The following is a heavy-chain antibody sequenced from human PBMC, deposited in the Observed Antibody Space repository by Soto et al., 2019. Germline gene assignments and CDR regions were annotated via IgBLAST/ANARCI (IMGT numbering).Heavy chain of an antibody. J-gene: IGHJ4*02. CDR1: AFTFNNYA. Sequence: GGSLRLSCAASAFTFNNYAMSWVRQAPGKGLVWVSGIGGSGRTTYYADSVKGRFTISRDNSNNTLFLQMNSRRAEDTAVYYCAKSRYSDSSGDFYDYWGQGTLVTVSS. D-gene: IGHD3-22*01. V-gene: IGHV3-23*01. CDR2: IGGSGRTT. CDR3: AKSRYSDSSGDFYDY.